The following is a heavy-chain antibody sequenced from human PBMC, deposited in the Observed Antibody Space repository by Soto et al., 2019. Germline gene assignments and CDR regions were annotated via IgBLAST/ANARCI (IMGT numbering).Heavy chain of an antibody. Sequence: ASVKVSCQVSGYTFTELSMHWVRQAPGKGLEWMGGFDPEDGETIYAQKFQGRVTMTEDTSTDTAYMELSSLRSEDTAVYYCATDSSITIFGALPHWGQGTLVTVSS. V-gene: IGHV1-24*01. CDR2: FDPEDGET. CDR3: ATDSSITIFGALPH. J-gene: IGHJ4*02. CDR1: GYTFTELS. D-gene: IGHD3-3*01.